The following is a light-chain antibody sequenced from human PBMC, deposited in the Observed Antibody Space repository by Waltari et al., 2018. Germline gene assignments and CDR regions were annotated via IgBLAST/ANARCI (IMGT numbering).Light chain of an antibody. CDR3: QSVDSGRPWHVL. CDR1: TLPKRY. V-gene: IGLV3-25*03. J-gene: IGLJ2*01. CDR2: KEK. Sequence: SSDLTQPPSVSVSPGQTARITCSGETLPKRYPYWYQRKPGQTPTLIIYKEKERPPGTPERFSGSRSGTTVTLTITGVQAEDEAEFFCQSVDSGRPWHVLFGGGTKLTVL.